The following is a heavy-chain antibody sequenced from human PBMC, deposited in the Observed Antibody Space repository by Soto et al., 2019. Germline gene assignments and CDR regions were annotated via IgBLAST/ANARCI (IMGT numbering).Heavy chain of an antibody. CDR3: AVLDYDFWSGYYYYGMDV. J-gene: IGHJ6*02. V-gene: IGHV3-30-3*01. CDR2: ISYDGSNK. Sequence: QVQLVESGGGVVQPGRSLRLSCAASGFTFSSYAMHWVRQAPGEGLEWVAVISYDGSNKYYADSVKGRFTISRDNSKNTLYLQMNSLRAEDTAVYYCAVLDYDFWSGYYYYGMDVWGQGTKVTVSS. D-gene: IGHD3-3*01. CDR1: GFTFSSYA.